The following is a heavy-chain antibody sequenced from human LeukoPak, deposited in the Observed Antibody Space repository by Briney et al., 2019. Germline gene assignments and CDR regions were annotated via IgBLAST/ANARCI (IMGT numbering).Heavy chain of an antibody. CDR2: IYYSGST. J-gene: IGHJ4*02. D-gene: IGHD1-26*01. V-gene: IGHV4-39*01. Sequence: SETLSLTCTVSGGSISSSSYYWGWIRQPPGKGLEWIGSIYYSGSTYYNPSLKSRVTISVDTSKNQFSLKLSSVTAADTAVYYCASSPLVGATTDYWGQGTLVTVSS. CDR1: GGSISSSSYY. CDR3: ASSPLVGATTDY.